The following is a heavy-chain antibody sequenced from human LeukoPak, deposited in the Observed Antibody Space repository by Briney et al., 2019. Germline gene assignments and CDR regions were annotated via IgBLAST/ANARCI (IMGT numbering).Heavy chain of an antibody. J-gene: IGHJ3*02. CDR2: IYYSGST. D-gene: IGHD2-8*01. V-gene: IGHV4-59*01. CDR3: ARAAGVPVAFDI. CDR1: GGSFSGYY. Sequence: PSETLSLTCAVYGGSFSGYYWSWIRQPPGKGLEWIGYIYYSGSTNYNPSLKSRVTISVDTSKNQFSLKLSSVTAADTAVYYCARAAGVPVAFDIWGQGTMVTVSS.